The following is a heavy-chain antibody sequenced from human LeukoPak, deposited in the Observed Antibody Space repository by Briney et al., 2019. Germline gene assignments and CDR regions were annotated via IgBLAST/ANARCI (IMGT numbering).Heavy chain of an antibody. CDR3: AGITMIVVARSYWYFDL. CDR2: IYTSGST. V-gene: IGHV4-4*08. Sequence: SETLSLTCTVSGGSISSYYWRWIRQPPGKGLEWIGYIYTSGSTNYNPSLKSRGTISVDASKNQYPLKLSSLTAADTAVYYCAGITMIVVARSYWYFDLWGRGTLVTVSS. J-gene: IGHJ2*01. CDR1: GGSISSYY. D-gene: IGHD3-22*01.